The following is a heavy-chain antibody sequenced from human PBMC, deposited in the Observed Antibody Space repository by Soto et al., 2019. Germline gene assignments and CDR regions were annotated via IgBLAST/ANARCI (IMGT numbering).Heavy chain of an antibody. D-gene: IGHD6-13*01. Sequence: QLQLQESDPVLVKPSETLSLSCTVSGGSITSSFYWGWIRQPPGKGLEWIGSIYGTGKTYYNPSLKVRDTISADTSKIRFTLTLFSVTAADTFVYYCRSSSRYSTDVWGLGATVTVSS. V-gene: IGHV4-39*01. J-gene: IGHJ6*02. CDR1: GGSITSSFY. CDR3: RSSSRYSTDV. CDR2: IYGTGKT.